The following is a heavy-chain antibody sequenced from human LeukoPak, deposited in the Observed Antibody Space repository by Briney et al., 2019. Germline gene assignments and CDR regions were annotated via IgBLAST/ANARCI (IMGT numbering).Heavy chain of an antibody. CDR3: ARLTGYSSESWFDP. CDR1: GGSINSYY. CDR2: IYYSGST. J-gene: IGHJ5*02. V-gene: IGHV4-59*01. Sequence: PSETLSLTCTVSGGSINSYYWSWIRQPPGKGLEWIGYIYYSGSTNYNPSLKSRVTISVHTSKNQFSLKLGSVTAADTAVYYCARLTGYSSESWFDPWGQGTLVTVSS. D-gene: IGHD3-9*01.